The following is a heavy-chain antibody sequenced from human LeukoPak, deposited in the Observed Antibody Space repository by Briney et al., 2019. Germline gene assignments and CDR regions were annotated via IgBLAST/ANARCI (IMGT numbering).Heavy chain of an antibody. CDR1: GFTFSDYY. CDR3: AISANGGNSFWNY. V-gene: IGHV3-11*01. D-gene: IGHD4-23*01. CDR2: ISGSGTNI. Sequence: GGFLRLSCAASGFTFSDYYMTWIRQAPGKGLEWVSYISGSGTNIDYADSVKGRFTISRDNAKNSVYPQMNSLRAEDTAVYYCAISANGGNSFWNYWGQGTLVTVSS. J-gene: IGHJ4*02.